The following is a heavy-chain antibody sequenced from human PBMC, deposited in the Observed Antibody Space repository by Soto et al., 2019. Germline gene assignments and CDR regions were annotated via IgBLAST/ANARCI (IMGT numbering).Heavy chain of an antibody. CDR3: ARDVGKGYSGYEGYFDS. CDR1: GYTFTGNY. CDR2: INPNSGGA. D-gene: IGHD5-12*01. J-gene: IGHJ4*02. V-gene: IGHV1-2*02. Sequence: QVQLVQSGAEVKKPGASVKVSCKGSGYTFTGNYIHWVRQAPGQGLEWMGYINPNSGGASYLQKFQGSVTMARDTSISTVYMELSRLTSDDTAVYFCARDVGKGYSGYEGYFDSWGQGTLVTVSS.